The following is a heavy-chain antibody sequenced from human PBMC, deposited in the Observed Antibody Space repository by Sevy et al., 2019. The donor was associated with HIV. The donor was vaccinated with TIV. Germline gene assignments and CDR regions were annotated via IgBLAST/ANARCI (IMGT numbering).Heavy chain of an antibody. Sequence: GGSLRLSCAGSGLSVSDNYMNWVRQAPGKGLELVSVFYSDGRTYSDSVKGRFTISRDNSKNTLYLHMSNLRPEDTAVYYCARDRYYDASGYYYYYYGMDVWGQGTTVTVSS. J-gene: IGHJ6*02. CDR3: ARDRYYDASGYYYYYYGMDV. D-gene: IGHD3-22*01. CDR1: GLSVSDNY. V-gene: IGHV3-66*01. CDR2: FYSDGRT.